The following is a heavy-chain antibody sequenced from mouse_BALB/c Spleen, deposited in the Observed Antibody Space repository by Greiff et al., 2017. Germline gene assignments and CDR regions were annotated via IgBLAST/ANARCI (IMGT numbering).Heavy chain of an antibody. CDR1: GFTFSSYA. J-gene: IGHJ2*01. V-gene: IGHV5-6-5*01. D-gene: IGHD2-2*01. Sequence: EVNVVESGGGLVKPGGSLKLSCAASGFTFSSYAMSWVRQTPEKRLEWVASISSGGSTYYPDSVKGRFTISRDNARNILYLQMSSLRSEDTAMYYCARGRGGYDEGDYFDYWGQGTTLTVSS. CDR2: ISSGGST. CDR3: ARGRGGYDEGDYFDY.